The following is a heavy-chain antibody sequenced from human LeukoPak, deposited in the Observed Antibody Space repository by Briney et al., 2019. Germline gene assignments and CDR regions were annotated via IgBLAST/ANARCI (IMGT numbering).Heavy chain of an antibody. D-gene: IGHD3-10*01. J-gene: IGHJ4*02. CDR1: GFTFSGYG. V-gene: IGHV3-30*18. CDR3: ANDYRSGSFHDF. CDR2: ISHDGSIK. Sequence: PWRSLRLSCAASGFTFSGYGMHWVRQAPGKGLEWVAFISHDGSIKYYADSVKGRFTISRDNSKNTLYLQMNTLRAEDTAVYYCANDYRSGSFHDFWGQGTLVTVSS.